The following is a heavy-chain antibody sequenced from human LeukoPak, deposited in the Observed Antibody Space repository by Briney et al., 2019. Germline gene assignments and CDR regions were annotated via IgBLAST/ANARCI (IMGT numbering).Heavy chain of an antibody. D-gene: IGHD6-19*01. J-gene: IGHJ3*02. CDR1: GYTFTGYY. Sequence: ASVKVSCKASGYTFTGYYMHWVRQAPGQGLEWMGWINPNSGGTNYAQKFQGRVTMTRDTSTSTAYMELSRLRSDDTAVYYCAREARQWLVPDLRAFDTWGQGTMVTVSP. V-gene: IGHV1-2*02. CDR3: AREARQWLVPDLRAFDT. CDR2: INPNSGGT.